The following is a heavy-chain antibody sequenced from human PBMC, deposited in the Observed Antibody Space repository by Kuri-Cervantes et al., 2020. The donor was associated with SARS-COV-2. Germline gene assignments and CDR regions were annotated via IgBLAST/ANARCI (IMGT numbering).Heavy chain of an antibody. CDR2: INHSGST. D-gene: IGHD3-22*01. J-gene: IGHJ4*02. V-gene: IGHV4-34*01. Sequence: SETLSLTCAVYGGSFSGNWWTWIRQPPGKGLEWIGEINHSGSTNYNPSLKSRVTISVDTSKNQFSLNLNSVTAADTAVYYCARGPQLEPDSSGYYYFDYWGQGTRVTGSS. CDR1: GGSFSGNW. CDR3: ARGPQLEPDSSGYYYFDY.